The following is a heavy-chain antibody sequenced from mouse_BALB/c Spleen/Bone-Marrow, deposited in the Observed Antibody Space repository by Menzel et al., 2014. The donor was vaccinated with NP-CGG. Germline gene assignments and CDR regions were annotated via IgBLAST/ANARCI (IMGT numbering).Heavy chain of an antibody. CDR1: GFTFTDYY. Sequence: EVKLMESGGGLVQPGGSLRLSCATSGFTFTDYYMSWVRQPPGKALEWLGFIRNKANGYTAEYSASVKGRFTISRDNSQTILYLQMTTLRAEDSATYYCARGFTTAIHWYFDVWGAGTTVTVSS. D-gene: IGHD1-2*01. V-gene: IGHV7-3*02. CDR2: IRNKANGYTA. J-gene: IGHJ1*01. CDR3: ARGFTTAIHWYFDV.